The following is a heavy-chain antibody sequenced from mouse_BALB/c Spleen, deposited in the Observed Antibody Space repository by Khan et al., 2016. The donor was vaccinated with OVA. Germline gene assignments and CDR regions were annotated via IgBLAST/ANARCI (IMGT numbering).Heavy chain of an antibody. J-gene: IGHJ3*01. D-gene: IGHD1-1*01. CDR2: IYPGNSDT. CDR1: GYSFTSYW. V-gene: IGHV1-5*01. Sequence: VQLQQSGTVLARPGASVKMSCKASGYSFTSYWMHWVKQRPGQGLKWIGGIYPGNSDTSYNQKFKGKAKLTAVTSASTAYMELSSLTNEDSAVYYCTRAGYGAFAYWGQGTLVTVSA. CDR3: TRAGYGAFAY.